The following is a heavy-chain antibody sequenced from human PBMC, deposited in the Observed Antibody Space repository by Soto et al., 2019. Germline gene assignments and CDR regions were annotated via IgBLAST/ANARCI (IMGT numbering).Heavy chain of an antibody. J-gene: IGHJ4*02. CDR3: ARGVVPAAVFDY. CDR2: IWYDGSNK. V-gene: IGHV3-33*01. CDR1: GFTFSSYG. Sequence: PGGSLRLSCAASGFTFSSYGMHWVRQAPGKGLEWVAVIWYDGSNKYYADSVKGRFTISRDNAKNTLYLQMNSLRDEDTAVYYCARGVVPAAVFDYWGQGTLVTVSS. D-gene: IGHD2-2*01.